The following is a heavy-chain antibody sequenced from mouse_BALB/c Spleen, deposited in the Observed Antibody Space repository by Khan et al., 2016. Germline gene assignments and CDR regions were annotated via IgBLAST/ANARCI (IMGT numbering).Heavy chain of an antibody. CDR2: IWGDGST. Sequence: QVQLKQSGPGLVAPSQSLSITCTVAGFSLGAYGVNWVRQPPGKGLEWLGMIWGDGSTDYNSALKSRLNITKDNSKSQVFLKMNSLQSDDTAVYYGARDGWGYYAMDYWGQGTSVTVSS. D-gene: IGHD1-1*02. J-gene: IGHJ4*01. CDR3: ARDGWGYYAMDY. V-gene: IGHV2-6-7*01. CDR1: GFSLGAYG.